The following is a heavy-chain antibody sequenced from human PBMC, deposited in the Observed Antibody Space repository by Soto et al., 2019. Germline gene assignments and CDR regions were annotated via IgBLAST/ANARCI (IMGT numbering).Heavy chain of an antibody. CDR1: GGSISSSSYY. Sequence: PSETLSLTCTVSGGSISSSSYYWGWIRQPPGKGLEWIGSIYYSGSTYYNPSLKSRITISVDTSMNEFSLRLSSVTAADTAVYYCARVWGGAFDIWGQGTMVTVSS. D-gene: IGHD3-10*01. CDR2: IYYSGST. V-gene: IGHV4-39*07. CDR3: ARVWGGAFDI. J-gene: IGHJ3*02.